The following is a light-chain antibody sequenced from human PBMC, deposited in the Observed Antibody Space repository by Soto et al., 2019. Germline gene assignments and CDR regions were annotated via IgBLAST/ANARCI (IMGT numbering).Light chain of an antibody. CDR1: SSDVGGYNY. J-gene: IGLJ2*01. CDR2: DVS. CDR3: SSYTRSSTRV. V-gene: IGLV2-14*01. Sequence: QSVLTQPASVSGSPGQSITISCTGTSSDVGGYNYVSWYQQHPGKAPKLMIYDVSNRPSGVSNRFSGSKSGNTASLTISGLQDEDEADYYCSSYTRSSTRVFGGGTKLTVL.